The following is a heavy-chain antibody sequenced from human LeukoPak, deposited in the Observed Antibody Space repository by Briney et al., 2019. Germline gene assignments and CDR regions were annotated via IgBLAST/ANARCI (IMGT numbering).Heavy chain of an antibody. CDR3: ATGSGGYGMDV. Sequence: SSETLSLTCTVSGGSISSYYWSWIRQPPGKGLEWIGYIYYSGSTNYNPSLKSRVTISVDTSKNQFSLKLSSVTAADTAVYYCATGSGGYGMDVWGQGTTVTVSS. J-gene: IGHJ6*02. D-gene: IGHD3-10*01. CDR1: GGSISSYY. V-gene: IGHV4-59*08. CDR2: IYYSGST.